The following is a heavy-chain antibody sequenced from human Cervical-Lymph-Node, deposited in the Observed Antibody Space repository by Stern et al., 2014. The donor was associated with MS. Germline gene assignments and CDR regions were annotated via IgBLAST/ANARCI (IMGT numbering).Heavy chain of an antibody. CDR3: AREPFGMDV. Sequence: QLVQSGAEVKIPGSSVKVSCKASGDSLSRYSVSWVRQAPGQGLEWMGAIIPIYGTSNYAQKFQDRVNITADESSSTVYMELSGLRSEDTAVYYCAREPFGMDVWGQGTTITVSS. V-gene: IGHV1-69*01. J-gene: IGHJ6*02. CDR1: GDSLSRYS. CDR2: IIPIYGTS.